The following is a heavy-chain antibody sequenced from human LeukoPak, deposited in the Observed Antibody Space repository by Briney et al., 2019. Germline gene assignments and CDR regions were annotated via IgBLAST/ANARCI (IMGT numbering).Heavy chain of an antibody. Sequence: PSETLSLTCAVYGGSFSGYYWSRIRQPPGKGLEWIGEINHSGSTNYNPSLKSRVTISVDTSKNQFSLKLSSVTAADTAVYYCARSGGLYYDFWSGYFDYWGQGTLVTVSS. CDR3: ARSGGLYYDFWSGYFDY. CDR2: INHSGST. CDR1: GGSFSGYY. D-gene: IGHD3-3*01. J-gene: IGHJ4*02. V-gene: IGHV4-34*01.